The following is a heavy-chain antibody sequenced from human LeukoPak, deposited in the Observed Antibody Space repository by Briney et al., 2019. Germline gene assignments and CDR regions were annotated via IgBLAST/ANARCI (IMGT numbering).Heavy chain of an antibody. CDR1: GYTFTGYY. Sequence: VASVKVSCKASGYTFTGYYMHWVRQAPGQGLEWMGWINPNSGGTSYAQKFQGRVTMTRDTSISTAYMELSRLRSDDTAVYYCARAIAVAGTGGYWGQGTLVTVSS. V-gene: IGHV1-2*02. CDR3: ARAIAVAGTGGY. CDR2: INPNSGGT. J-gene: IGHJ4*02. D-gene: IGHD6-19*01.